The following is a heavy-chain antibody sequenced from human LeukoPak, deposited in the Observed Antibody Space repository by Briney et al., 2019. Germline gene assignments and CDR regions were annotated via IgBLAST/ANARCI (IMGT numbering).Heavy chain of an antibody. CDR1: GFTFSDYN. CDR3: ARDQTPFY. D-gene: IGHD2-15*01. CDR2: ISRSGSTI. J-gene: IGHJ4*02. Sequence: PGGSLRLSCAASGFTFSDYNMRWIRQAPGKGLEWVSSISRSGSTIYYADSVKGRFTISRDNAKSSMWLQMNSLRDEDTAVYYCARDQTPFYWGQGSLVTVSS. V-gene: IGHV3-11*04.